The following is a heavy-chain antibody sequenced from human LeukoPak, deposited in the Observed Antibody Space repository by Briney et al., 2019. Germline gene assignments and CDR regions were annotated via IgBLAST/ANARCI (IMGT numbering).Heavy chain of an antibody. CDR1: GGSISSYY. CDR2: IYYSGST. J-gene: IGHJ3*02. V-gene: IGHV4-59*08. CDR3: ARRRRWPLGDAYGI. D-gene: IGHD3-16*01. Sequence: SETLSPTCTVSGGSISSYYWSWIRQPPGKGLEWIGYIYYSGSTNYNPSLKSRVTISVDTSKNQFSLKLSSVTAADTAVYYCARRRRWPLGDAYGIWGQGTMVTVSS.